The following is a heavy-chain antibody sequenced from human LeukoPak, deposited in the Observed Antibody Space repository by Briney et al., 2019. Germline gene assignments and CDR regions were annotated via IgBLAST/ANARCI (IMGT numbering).Heavy chain of an antibody. D-gene: IGHD3-9*01. CDR2: VYYSGST. CDR1: GDSVY. Sequence: SETLSLTCSVSGDSVYWSWVRQSPGKGLQWIGTVYYSGSTNYNPSLASRVTMSLDMSKSQFSLKLSSVTAADTAIYYCAVANSHPRYFDHWGQGTLITVSS. J-gene: IGHJ4*02. CDR3: AVANSHPRYFDH. V-gene: IGHV4-59*02.